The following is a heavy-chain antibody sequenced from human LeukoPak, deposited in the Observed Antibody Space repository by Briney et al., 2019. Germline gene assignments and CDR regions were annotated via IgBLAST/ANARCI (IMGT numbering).Heavy chain of an antibody. CDR2: ITSTRSYI. D-gene: IGHD2-2*03. CDR1: GFAFSSYA. V-gene: IGHV3-21*01. CDR3: ARDDGGYCSSSSCYLGWFDP. J-gene: IGHJ5*02. Sequence: GGSLRLSCAASGFAFSSYAMNWVRQAPGKGLEWVSSITSTRSYIYYADSVKGRFTISRDNAKNSLYLQKDSLRAEDTAVYYCARDDGGYCSSSSCYLGWFDPWGQGTLVTVSS.